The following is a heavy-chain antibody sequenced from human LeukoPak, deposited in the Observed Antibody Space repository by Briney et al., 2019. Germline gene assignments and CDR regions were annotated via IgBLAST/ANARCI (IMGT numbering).Heavy chain of an antibody. D-gene: IGHD6-13*01. CDR1: GASVSSNF. V-gene: IGHV3-66*01. Sequence: GGSLRLSCAASGASVSSNFMIWVRQAPGKGLEWVSLIYSGGGTSYADSVKGRFSISRDNSKNTLYLQMNSLRVEDTAVYYCTRDPPAVAINTYAWGQGTLVTVSS. CDR3: TRDPPAVAINTYA. CDR2: IYSGGGT. J-gene: IGHJ5*02.